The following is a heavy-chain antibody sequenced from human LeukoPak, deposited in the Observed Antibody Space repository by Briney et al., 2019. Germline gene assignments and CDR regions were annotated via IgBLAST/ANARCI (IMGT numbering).Heavy chain of an antibody. J-gene: IGHJ4*02. Sequence: ASVKVSCKVSGYTLTELSMHWVRQAPGKGLEWMGGFDPEDGETIYAQKFQGRVTFISNTSATTAFMELSSLRSEDAAVYYCARDSGSGNNDYWGQGTLVTVS. CDR3: ARDSGSGNNDY. D-gene: IGHD1-26*01. CDR2: FDPEDGET. V-gene: IGHV1-24*01. CDR1: GYTLTELS.